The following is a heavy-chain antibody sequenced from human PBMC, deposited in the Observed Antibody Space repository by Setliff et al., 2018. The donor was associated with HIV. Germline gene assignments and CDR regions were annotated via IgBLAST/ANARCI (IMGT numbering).Heavy chain of an antibody. V-gene: IGHV4-34*01. Sequence: SETLSLTCAVYGGSFSGYYWSWIRQSPGKGLEWIGEINQSGSTNYNPSLKSRVTTSVDTSKNQFSLNLKSVTAADTAEYYCARGARATFGELLKANWFDPWGQGTLVTVSS. D-gene: IGHD3-10*01. CDR2: INQSGST. CDR1: GGSFSGYY. J-gene: IGHJ5*02. CDR3: ARGARATFGELLKANWFDP.